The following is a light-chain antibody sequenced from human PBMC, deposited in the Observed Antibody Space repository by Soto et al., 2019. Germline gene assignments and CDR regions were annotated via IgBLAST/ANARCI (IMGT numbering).Light chain of an antibody. CDR2: RNN. CDR3: AAWDNNLGGPA. Sequence: QSVLTQPPSASGTPEQRVSISCSGSNSNIGSKYVYWYQQLPGTAPKLLMYRNNQRPSGVPDRFSGSKSGTSASLAISGLLSEDEADYYCAAWDNNLGGPAFGGGTKLTVL. CDR1: NSNIGSKY. J-gene: IGLJ2*01. V-gene: IGLV1-47*01.